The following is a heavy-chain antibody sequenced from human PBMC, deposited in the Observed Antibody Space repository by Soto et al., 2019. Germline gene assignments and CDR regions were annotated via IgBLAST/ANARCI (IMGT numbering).Heavy chain of an antibody. CDR2: ISYDGSNK. CDR3: AKDPRFSSGYRLSSHYYFDY. J-gene: IGHJ4*02. Sequence: RGSLRLSCAASGFTFSSYGMHWVRQAPGKGLEWVAVISYDGSNKYYADSVKGRFTISRDNSKNTLYLQMNSLRAEDTAVYYCAKDPRFSSGYRLSSHYYFDYWGQGTLVTVSS. D-gene: IGHD3-22*01. CDR1: GFTFSSYG. V-gene: IGHV3-30*18.